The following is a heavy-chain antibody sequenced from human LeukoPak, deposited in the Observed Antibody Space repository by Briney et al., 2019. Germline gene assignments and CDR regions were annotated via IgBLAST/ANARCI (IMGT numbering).Heavy chain of an antibody. CDR1: GGSISSHY. D-gene: IGHD6-13*01. Sequence: SETLSLTCTVSGGSISSHYWSWIRQPPGKGLEWIGYIYYSGSTNYNPSLKSRVTISVDTSKNQFSLKLSSVTAADTAVYYCARAPKPGIAAAGNPAFYYYYYMDVWGKGTTVTVSS. V-gene: IGHV4-59*11. CDR2: IYYSGST. J-gene: IGHJ6*03. CDR3: ARAPKPGIAAAGNPAFYYYYYMDV.